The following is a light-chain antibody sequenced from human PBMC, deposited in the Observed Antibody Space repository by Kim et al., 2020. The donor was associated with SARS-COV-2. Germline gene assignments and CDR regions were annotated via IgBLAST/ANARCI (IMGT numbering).Light chain of an antibody. CDR3: SSYAGTNNFYV. V-gene: IGLV2-8*01. CDR1: SSDGGGYNF. CDR2: DVN. J-gene: IGLJ1*01. Sequence: QGVTISCTGTSSDGGGYNFVSWHRQHPGKAPNLIIYDVNKRPSGVPNRFSGSKSGNTASLTVSGLQAEDEADYYCSSYAGTNNFYVFGTGTKVTVL.